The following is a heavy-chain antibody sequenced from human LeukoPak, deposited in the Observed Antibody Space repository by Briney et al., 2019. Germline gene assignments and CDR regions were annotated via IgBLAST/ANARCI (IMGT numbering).Heavy chain of an antibody. CDR2: IYYSGTT. CDR1: GGSISSYY. CDR3: ARGKHSSSWYPWFDP. V-gene: IGHV4-59*12. Sequence: SETLSLTCTVSGGSISSYYWSWIRQPPGKGLEWIGFIYYSGTTNYNPSLKSRVTISLDTSKNQFSLKLSSVTAADTAVYYCARGKHSSSWYPWFDPWGQGTLVTVSS. J-gene: IGHJ5*02. D-gene: IGHD6-13*01.